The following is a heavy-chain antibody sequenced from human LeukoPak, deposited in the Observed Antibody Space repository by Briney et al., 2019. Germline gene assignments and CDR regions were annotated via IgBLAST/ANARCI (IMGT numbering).Heavy chain of an antibody. V-gene: IGHV4-59*08. J-gene: IGHJ4*02. CDR2: IYYSGST. CDR3: ARPAEAVAGTGFDY. CDR1: GGTISSYS. Sequence: SETLSLTCTVSGGTISSYSWSWIRQPPGKGLEWIGYIYYSGSTNYNPSLKSRVTISVDTSKNQFSLKLSSVTAADTAVYYCARPAEAVAGTGFDYWGQGTLVTVSS. D-gene: IGHD6-19*01.